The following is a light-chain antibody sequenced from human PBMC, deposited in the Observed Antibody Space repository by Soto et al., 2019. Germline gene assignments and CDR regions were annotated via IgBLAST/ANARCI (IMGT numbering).Light chain of an antibody. CDR1: HSVASTY. V-gene: IGKV3-20*01. CDR2: GAS. Sequence: EIVLTQSPATLSLSPGEGATLSCRASHSVASTYLAWYQQKPGLAPRLIIYGASNRASGTPDRFSGGGSGTDFTLTISRLEPEDFAVYYCQQYGSSSFTFVQGTKLEIK. J-gene: IGKJ2*01. CDR3: QQYGSSSFT.